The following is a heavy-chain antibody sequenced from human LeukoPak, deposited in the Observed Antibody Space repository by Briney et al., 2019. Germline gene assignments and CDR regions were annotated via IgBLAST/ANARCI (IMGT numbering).Heavy chain of an antibody. D-gene: IGHD6-19*01. Sequence: GGSLRLSCAASGFTFSNYGMHWVRQAPGKGLEWVAFIQYDGSNKYYADSVKGRFTISRDNSKNTLYLQMNSLRAEDTAVYYCARSVEGNFDQWGQGTLVTVSS. J-gene: IGHJ4*02. CDR2: IQYDGSNK. CDR3: ARSVEGNFDQ. CDR1: GFTFSNYG. V-gene: IGHV3-30*19.